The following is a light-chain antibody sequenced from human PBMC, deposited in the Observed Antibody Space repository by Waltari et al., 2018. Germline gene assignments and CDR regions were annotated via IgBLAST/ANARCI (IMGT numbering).Light chain of an antibody. Sequence: QLVLTQSPSASASLGASVKLTCTLSSGHITNVLAWHPQQPGKGPRFLMKVNSDGSHRKGDDIPDRFSGSGSGPERYLTISSLQSEDEADYYCETGGHGTWVFGGGTKLTVL. CDR2: VNSDGSH. CDR1: SGHITNV. V-gene: IGLV4-69*01. J-gene: IGLJ3*02. CDR3: ETGGHGTWV.